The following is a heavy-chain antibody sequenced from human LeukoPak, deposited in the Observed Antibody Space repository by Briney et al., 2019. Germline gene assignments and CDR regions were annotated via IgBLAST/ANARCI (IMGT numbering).Heavy chain of an antibody. CDR2: ISGSGGRT. Sequence: GGSLRLSCAASGFTFSSYALSWVRQAPGKGLEWVAAISGSGGRTYYADSVKGRFTISRDNSKNTLYLQMNSLRAEDTAVYYCAKDGYDYVWGSYRLLHFDYWGQGTLVTVSS. J-gene: IGHJ4*02. CDR1: GFTFSSYA. V-gene: IGHV3-23*01. D-gene: IGHD3-16*02. CDR3: AKDGYDYVWGSYRLLHFDY.